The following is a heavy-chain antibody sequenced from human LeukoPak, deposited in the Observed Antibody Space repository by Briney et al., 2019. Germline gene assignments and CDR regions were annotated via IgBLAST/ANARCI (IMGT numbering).Heavy chain of an antibody. V-gene: IGHV3-64*01. CDR1: GFTFSSYA. CDR2: ISSNGGST. D-gene: IGHD1-26*01. J-gene: IGHJ4*02. CDR3: ARDLGGATMDY. Sequence: GGSLRLSCAASGFTFSSYAMHWVRQAPGKGLEYVSAISSNGGSTYYANSVKGRFTISRDNSKNTLYLQMGSLRAEDMAVYYCARDLGGATMDYWGQGTLVTVSS.